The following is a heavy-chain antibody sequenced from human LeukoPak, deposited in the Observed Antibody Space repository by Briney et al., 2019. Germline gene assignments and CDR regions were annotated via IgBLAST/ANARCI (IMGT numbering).Heavy chain of an antibody. CDR2: INPTSTSI. CDR1: GFTFSDYS. Sequence: GGSLRLSCAASGFTFSDYSINWVRQAPGKGLEWVSSINPTSTSIYYADAVKGRFTISRDNAKSSLYLQMNSLRAEDTARYYCVRLSRTSDRSGYYYFYNYWGQGIQVTVSS. D-gene: IGHD3-22*01. CDR3: VRLSRTSDRSGYYYFYNY. V-gene: IGHV3-21*01. J-gene: IGHJ4*02.